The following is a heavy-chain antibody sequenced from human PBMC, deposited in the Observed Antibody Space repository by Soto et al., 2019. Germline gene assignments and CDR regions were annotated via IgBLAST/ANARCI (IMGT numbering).Heavy chain of an antibody. J-gene: IGHJ4*02. Sequence: PGGSLRLSCVASGFTFSSYEMNWVRQAPGKGLEWASHISDTGTIYDADSVKGRFTISRDNGKNSLYLQMDSLRADDTAVYYCARSSGSYRHFGYWGKGSLFTVAS. D-gene: IGHD3-22*01. CDR3: ARSSGSYRHFGY. CDR2: ISDTGTI. V-gene: IGHV3-48*03. CDR1: GFTFSSYE.